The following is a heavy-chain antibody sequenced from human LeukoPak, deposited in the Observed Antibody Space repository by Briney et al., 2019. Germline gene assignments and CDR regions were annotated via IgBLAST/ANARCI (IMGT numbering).Heavy chain of an antibody. CDR2: ISSSSSTI. V-gene: IGHV3-48*01. D-gene: IGHD1-26*01. Sequence: PGGSLRLSCAASGFTFSSYSMNWVRQAPGKGLEWVSYISSSSSTIYYADSVKGRFTISRDNAKNSLYLQMNSLRAEDTAVYYCARGGLVGATERDAFDIWGQGTMVTVSS. CDR1: GFTFSSYS. CDR3: ARGGLVGATERDAFDI. J-gene: IGHJ3*02.